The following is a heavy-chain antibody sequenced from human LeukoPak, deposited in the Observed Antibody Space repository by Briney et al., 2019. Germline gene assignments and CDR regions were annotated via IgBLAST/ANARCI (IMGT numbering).Heavy chain of an antibody. Sequence: LETLSLTCTVSSGSVSNGDYYWSWLRQPPGKALEWIGYIYYTGSAYYNPSLGGRVTLSVETSKNQFSVKLSSVTAADTAVYYCARSQNYYGSGDYWGQGTLVTVSS. CDR3: ARSQNYYGSGDY. CDR2: IYYTGSA. CDR1: SGSVSNGDYY. D-gene: IGHD3-10*01. V-gene: IGHV4-61*08. J-gene: IGHJ4*02.